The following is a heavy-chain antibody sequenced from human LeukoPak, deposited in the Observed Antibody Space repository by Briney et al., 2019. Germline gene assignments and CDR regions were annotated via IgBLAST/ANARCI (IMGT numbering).Heavy chain of an antibody. J-gene: IGHJ4*02. Sequence: SETLSLTCTVSGGSISRYYWSWIRQPPGKGLEWIGYIYYSGSTSYNPSLKSRGTISVDTSKNQFSLKLSSVTAADAAVYYCANYITVAGPYYFDSWGQGTLVTVSS. V-gene: IGHV4-59*01. CDR3: ANYITVAGPYYFDS. CDR2: IYYSGST. D-gene: IGHD6-19*01. CDR1: GGSISRYY.